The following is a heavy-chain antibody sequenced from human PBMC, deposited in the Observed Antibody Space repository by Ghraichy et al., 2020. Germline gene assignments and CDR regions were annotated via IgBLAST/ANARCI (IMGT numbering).Heavy chain of an antibody. J-gene: IGHJ4*02. CDR1: GGSISSSSYY. CDR3: ARRDDKYYYDSSGYFDY. V-gene: IGHV4-39*01. Sequence: SETLSLTCTVSGGSISSSSYYWGWIRQPPGKGLEWIGSIYYSGSTYYNPSLKSRVTISVDTSKNQFSLKLSSVTAADTAVYYCARRDDKYYYDSSGYFDYWGQGTLVTVSS. CDR2: IYYSGST. D-gene: IGHD3-22*01.